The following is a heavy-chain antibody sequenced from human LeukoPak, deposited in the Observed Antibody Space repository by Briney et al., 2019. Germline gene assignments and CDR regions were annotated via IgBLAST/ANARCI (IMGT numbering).Heavy chain of an antibody. D-gene: IGHD3-3*01. Sequence: PGGSLRLSCAASGFSFSSYEMSWVRQAPGKGLEWVSHISSSGTTIYYADSVQGRFTISRDNAKNSLYLQMNSLRAEDMAVYYCARGRFFGRNWGQGTLVTVSS. CDR3: ARGRFFGRN. CDR1: GFSFSSYE. J-gene: IGHJ4*02. V-gene: IGHV3-48*03. CDR2: ISSSGTTI.